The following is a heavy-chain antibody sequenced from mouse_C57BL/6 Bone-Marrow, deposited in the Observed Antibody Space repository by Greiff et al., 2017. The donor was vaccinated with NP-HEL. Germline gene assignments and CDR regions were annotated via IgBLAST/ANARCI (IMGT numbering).Heavy chain of an antibody. CDR1: GYTFTSYG. D-gene: IGHD1-1*01. Sequence: QVQLKQSGAELARPGASVKLSCKASGYTFTSYGISWVKQRTGQGLEWIGEIYPRSGNTYYNEKFKGKATLTADKSSSTAYMELRSLTSEDSAVYFCATTEGYWGQGTTLTVSS. J-gene: IGHJ2*01. CDR2: IYPRSGNT. V-gene: IGHV1-81*01. CDR3: ATTEGY.